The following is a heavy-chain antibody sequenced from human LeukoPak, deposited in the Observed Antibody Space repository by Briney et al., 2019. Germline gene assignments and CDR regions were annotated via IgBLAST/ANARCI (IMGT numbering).Heavy chain of an antibody. Sequence: GESLKTSCKGSGYSFTSYWIGLVRQMPGKGLEWMGIIYPGDSDTRYSPSFQGQVTISADKSISTAYLQWSSLKVSDTAMYYCARHLYCSGGSCYEPWGQGTMVTVSS. V-gene: IGHV5-51*01. CDR1: GYSFTSYW. J-gene: IGHJ3*01. CDR3: ARHLYCSGGSCYEP. CDR2: IYPGDSDT. D-gene: IGHD2-15*01.